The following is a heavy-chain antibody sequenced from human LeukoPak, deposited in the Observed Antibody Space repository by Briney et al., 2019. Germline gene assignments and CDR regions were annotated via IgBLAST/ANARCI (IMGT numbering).Heavy chain of an antibody. V-gene: IGHV3-66*01. CDR3: ARDPPAVASNTYG. CDR1: GFTVRNNY. CDR2: IYSDGTT. Sequence: PGGSLRLSCAASGFTVRNNYMNWVRQAPGKGLEWVSLIYSDGTTDYADSVRGRFTISRDNFEDTLYLQMNSLRVEDTAIYYCARDPPAVASNTYGWGQGTLVTVSS. J-gene: IGHJ4*02. D-gene: IGHD6-13*01.